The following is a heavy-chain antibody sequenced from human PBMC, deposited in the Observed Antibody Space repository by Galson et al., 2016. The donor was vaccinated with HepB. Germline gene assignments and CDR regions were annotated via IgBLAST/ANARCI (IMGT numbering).Heavy chain of an antibody. CDR2: ISPDGSST. Sequence: SLRLSCAASGSTLRTDWMHWARQSPGKGLMWVSRISPDGSSTSYADSVKGRFTIFRDNANDMLYLQMNSLRDEDTAVYYCARDGGGIRGYWGQGTLVTVSS. CDR3: ARDGGGIRGY. D-gene: IGHD3-16*01. J-gene: IGHJ4*02. V-gene: IGHV3-74*01. CDR1: GSTLRTDW.